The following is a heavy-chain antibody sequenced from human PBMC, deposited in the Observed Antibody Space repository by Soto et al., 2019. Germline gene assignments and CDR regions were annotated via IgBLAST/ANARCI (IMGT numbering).Heavy chain of an antibody. CDR1: GFTFSSYW. J-gene: IGHJ5*02. CDR3: ARDYDFWSGWYENWFDP. V-gene: IGHV3-7*01. Sequence: GGSLRLSCAASGFTFSSYWMSWVRQAPGKGLEWVANIKQDGSEKYYVDSVKGRFTISRDNAKNSLYLQMNSLRAEDTAVYYCARDYDFWSGWYENWFDPWGQGTLVTVSS. D-gene: IGHD3-3*01. CDR2: IKQDGSEK.